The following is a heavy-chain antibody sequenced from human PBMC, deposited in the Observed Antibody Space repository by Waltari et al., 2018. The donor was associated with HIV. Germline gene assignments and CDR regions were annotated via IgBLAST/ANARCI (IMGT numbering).Heavy chain of an antibody. CDR1: GFNFNSYG. V-gene: IGHV3-30*18. CDR2: ISYDGKNK. CDR3: AKEETRSYGMDV. Sequence: QVRLVESGGGVVQPGRSLRLSCAASGFNFNSYGLHWVGKAPGKGLEWVAVISYDGKNKHYVDSVKDRFTISRDHSKNMLYLQMNSLRAEDTAVYDCAKEETRSYGMDVWGQGTTVTVSS. J-gene: IGHJ6*02.